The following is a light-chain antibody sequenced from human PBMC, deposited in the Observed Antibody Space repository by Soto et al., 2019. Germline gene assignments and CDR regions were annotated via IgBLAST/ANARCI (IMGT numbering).Light chain of an antibody. J-gene: IGKJ5*01. V-gene: IGKV1-5*03. CDR3: QHYYSYPIT. Sequence: DIHMTHSNSTRSASVGDSVTITCRSRQNINSCLAWYQQKPGKAPKLLIYEASTLERGVPSRCGGSGAGTEFTLTISSLQPDDFSTYYFQHYYSYPITVGQGTRLDIK. CDR1: QNINSC. CDR2: EAS.